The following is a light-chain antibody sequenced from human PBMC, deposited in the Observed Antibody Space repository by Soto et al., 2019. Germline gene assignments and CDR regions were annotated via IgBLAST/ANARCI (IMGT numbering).Light chain of an antibody. V-gene: IGLV4-69*01. CDR3: QTWGTGIVL. J-gene: IGLJ2*01. Sequence: QLVLTQSPSASASLGASVKLTCTLSSEHSNYAIAWHQQQPEKGPRYLMKLTSDGSHSKGDGVPHRFSGSSSGAERYLTISSLQSEDEADYYCQTWGTGIVLFGGGTKLTVL. CDR2: LTSDGSH. CDR1: SEHSNYA.